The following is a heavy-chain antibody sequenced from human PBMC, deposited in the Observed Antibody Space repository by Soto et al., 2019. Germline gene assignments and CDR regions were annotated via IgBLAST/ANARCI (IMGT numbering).Heavy chain of an antibody. D-gene: IGHD5-18*01. CDR1: GGSISSSSYY. Sequence: PSETLSLTCTVSGGSISSSSYYWGWIRQPPGKGLEWIGDIYHSGSTNYNPSLKSRVTISVDKSKNQFSLKLSSVTAADTAVYYCARSINVDKAMAWGQGTLVTVSS. CDR2: IYHSGST. CDR3: ARSINVDKAMA. J-gene: IGHJ5*02. V-gene: IGHV4-39*07.